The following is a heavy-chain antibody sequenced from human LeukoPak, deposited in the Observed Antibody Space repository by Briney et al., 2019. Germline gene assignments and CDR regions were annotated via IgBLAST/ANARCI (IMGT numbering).Heavy chain of an antibody. Sequence: ASVKVSCKASGGTFSSYAISWVRQAPGQGLEWMGRIIPIFGTANYAQKFQGRVTITTDESTSTAYMELSSLRSEDTAVYYCANGRELTNDAFDIWGQGTMVTVSS. V-gene: IGHV1-69*05. CDR3: ANGRELTNDAFDI. J-gene: IGHJ3*02. CDR1: GGTFSSYA. CDR2: IIPIFGTA. D-gene: IGHD1-26*01.